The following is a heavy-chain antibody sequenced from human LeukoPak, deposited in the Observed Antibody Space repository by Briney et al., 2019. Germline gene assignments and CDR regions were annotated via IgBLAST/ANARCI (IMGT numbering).Heavy chain of an antibody. D-gene: IGHD6-13*01. CDR1: GFTFSSYW. J-gene: IGHJ4*02. CDR3: AKVKESSWYFDY. Sequence: PGGSLRLSCAASGFTFSSYWMSWVRQAPGKGLEWVSAISGSGGSTYYADSVKGRFTISRDNSKNTLYLQMNSLRAEDTAVYYCAKVKESSWYFDYWGQGTLVTVSS. V-gene: IGHV3-23*01. CDR2: ISGSGGST.